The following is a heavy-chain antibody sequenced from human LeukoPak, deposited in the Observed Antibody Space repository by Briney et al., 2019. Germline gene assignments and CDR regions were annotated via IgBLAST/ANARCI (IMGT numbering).Heavy chain of an antibody. D-gene: IGHD6-13*01. V-gene: IGHV1/OR15-1*04. Sequence: ASVKVSCKASGYIFTGYYMHWVRQAPGQELGWMGRINPNSGGTNYAQKFQGRVTMTADTSTSTSYMELRSLRSDDTAVYYCAREHSSSWDQFDYWGQGTLVTVSS. CDR2: INPNSGGT. CDR3: AREHSSSWDQFDY. J-gene: IGHJ4*02. CDR1: GYIFTGYY.